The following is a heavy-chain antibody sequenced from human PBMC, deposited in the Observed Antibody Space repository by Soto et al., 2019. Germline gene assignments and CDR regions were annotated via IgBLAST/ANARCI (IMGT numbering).Heavy chain of an antibody. CDR1: GFTFSSYA. CDR3: AKNDSGSSLYFFDY. J-gene: IGHJ4*02. D-gene: IGHD3-10*01. V-gene: IGHV3-23*01. Sequence: GGSLRLSCAASGFTFSSYAMNWVRQAPGKGLEWVSVITTSGDNTYYADSVKGRFTISRDNSKNTLYLQMISLRVGDTAVYYCAKNDSGSSLYFFDYWGQGT. CDR2: ITTSGDNT.